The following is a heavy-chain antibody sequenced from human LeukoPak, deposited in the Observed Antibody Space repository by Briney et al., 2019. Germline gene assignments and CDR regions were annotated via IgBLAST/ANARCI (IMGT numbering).Heavy chain of an antibody. CDR1: GGSVGSGTYH. Sequence: SSETLSLTCTVSGGSVGSGTYHWSWIRQPPGKGLEWIGYIYYSGSTNYNPALKSRVTISVDTSKNQFSLKLSSVTAADTAVYYCARGMTYYYDSSGYYYDYWGQGTLVTVSS. CDR2: IYYSGST. D-gene: IGHD3-22*01. CDR3: ARGMTYYYDSSGYYYDY. J-gene: IGHJ4*02. V-gene: IGHV4-61*01.